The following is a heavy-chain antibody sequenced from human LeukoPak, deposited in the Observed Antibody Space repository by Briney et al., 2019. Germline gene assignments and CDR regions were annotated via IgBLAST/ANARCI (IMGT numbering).Heavy chain of an antibody. CDR3: ARAMSDPSGYYYYGMDV. CDR1: GGSISSSGYY. CDR2: INHSGST. D-gene: IGHD3-10*02. J-gene: IGHJ6*02. Sequence: SETLSLTCTASGGSISSSGYYWSWIRQPPGKGLEWIGEINHSGSTNYNPSLKSRVTISVDTSKNQFSLKLSSVTAADTAVYYCARAMSDPSGYYYYGMDVWGQGTTVTVSS. V-gene: IGHV4-39*07.